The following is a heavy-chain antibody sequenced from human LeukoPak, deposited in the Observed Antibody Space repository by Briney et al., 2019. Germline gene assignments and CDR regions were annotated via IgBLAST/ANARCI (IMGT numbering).Heavy chain of an antibody. CDR2: INTNTGNP. CDR3: ARGSEPIVAATLADYYYMDV. CDR1: GYTFTGYA. J-gene: IGHJ6*03. Sequence: ASVKVSCKASGYTFTGYAMNWVRQAPGQGLEWMGWINTNTGNPTYAQGFTGRFVFSLDTSVSTAYLQISSLKAEDTAVYYCARGSEPIVAATLADYYYMDVWGKGTTVTVSS. V-gene: IGHV7-4-1*02. D-gene: IGHD2-15*01.